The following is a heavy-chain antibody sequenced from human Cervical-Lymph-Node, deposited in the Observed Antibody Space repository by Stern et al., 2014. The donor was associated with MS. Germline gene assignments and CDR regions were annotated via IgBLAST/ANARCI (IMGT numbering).Heavy chain of an antibody. CDR1: GFTFSSYS. CDR3: ARDNFEYSTESFDY. Sequence: AASGFTFSSYSMNWVRQAPGKGLEGVSSISSSSSYIYYADSVKGRFTISRDNAKNSLYLQMNSLRAEDTAVYYCARDNFEYSTESFDYWGQGTLVTVSP. CDR2: ISSSSSYI. J-gene: IGHJ4*02. D-gene: IGHD6-6*01. V-gene: IGHV3-21*01.